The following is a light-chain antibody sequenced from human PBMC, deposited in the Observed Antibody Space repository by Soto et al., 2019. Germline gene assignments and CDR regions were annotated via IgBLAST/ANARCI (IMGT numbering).Light chain of an antibody. CDR2: DAS. CDR3: QQYNSYPWT. Sequence: DIHMTQSPSTLSSSVVYRFTITCRASQSISSWLAWYQQKPGKAPKLLIYDASSLESGVPSRFSGSGSGTEFTLTITSLQPDDFATYYCQQYNSYPWTFGQGTKVDIK. CDR1: QSISSW. V-gene: IGKV1-5*01. J-gene: IGKJ1*01.